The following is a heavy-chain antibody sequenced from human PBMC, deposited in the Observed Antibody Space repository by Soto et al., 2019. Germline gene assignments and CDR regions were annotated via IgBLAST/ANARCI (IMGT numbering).Heavy chain of an antibody. D-gene: IGHD2-2*01. CDR3: ARVRRCSSTSCYYSAYNWFDP. Sequence: GGSLRLSCAASGFTFSDYYMSWIRQAPGKGLEWVSYISSSGSTIYYADSVKGRFTISRDNAKNSLYLQMNSLRAEDTAVYYCARVRRCSSTSCYYSAYNWFDPWGQGTLVTVSS. CDR1: GFTFSDYY. J-gene: IGHJ5*02. CDR2: ISSSGSTI. V-gene: IGHV3-11*01.